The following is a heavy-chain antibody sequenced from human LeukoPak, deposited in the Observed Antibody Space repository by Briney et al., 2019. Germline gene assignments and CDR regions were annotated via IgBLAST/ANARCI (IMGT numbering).Heavy chain of an antibody. V-gene: IGHV6-1*01. CDR1: GDSVSSNSVT. CDR2: TYYRSTWYN. Sequence: SQTLSLTCAISGDSVSSNSVTWNWIRQSPSRGLERLGRTYYRSTWYNDYAVSVRGRITVNPDTSKNQFSLHLNSVTPEDTAVYYCARRLTQYDCFDPWGQGILVSVSS. J-gene: IGHJ5*02. CDR3: ARRLTQYDCFDP. D-gene: IGHD2-2*01.